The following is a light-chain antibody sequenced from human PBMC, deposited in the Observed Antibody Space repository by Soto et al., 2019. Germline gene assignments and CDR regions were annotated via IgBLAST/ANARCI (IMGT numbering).Light chain of an antibody. J-gene: IGLJ1*01. CDR2: DVS. CDR3: CSYAGSYV. CDR1: SSDVGRYNY. V-gene: IGLV2-11*01. Sequence: SVLTQPRSVSGSPGQSVTISCTGTSSDVGRYNYVSWYQQHPGKAPKLMIYDVSKRPSGVPDRFSGSKSGNTASLTISGLQAEDEADYYCCSYAGSYVFGTGTKVTVL.